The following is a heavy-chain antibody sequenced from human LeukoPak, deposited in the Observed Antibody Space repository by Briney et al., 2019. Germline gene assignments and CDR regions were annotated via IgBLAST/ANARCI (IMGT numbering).Heavy chain of an antibody. J-gene: IGHJ3*02. Sequence: ASVKVSCKASGYTFTGYYMHWVRQAPGQGLEWMGWINPNSGGTNYAQKFQGRVTMTRDTSISTAYMELSRLRSDDTPVYYCARDWYSSGFDAFDIWGQGTMVTVSS. D-gene: IGHD6-19*01. CDR1: GYTFTGYY. CDR3: ARDWYSSGFDAFDI. V-gene: IGHV1-2*02. CDR2: INPNSGGT.